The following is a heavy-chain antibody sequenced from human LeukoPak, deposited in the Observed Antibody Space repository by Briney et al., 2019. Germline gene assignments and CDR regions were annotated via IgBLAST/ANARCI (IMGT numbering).Heavy chain of an antibody. CDR2: IYYSGST. Sequence: SETLSLTCTVPGGSISSYYWSWIRQPPGKGLEWIGYIYYSGSTNYNPSLKSRVTISVDTSKNQFSLKLSSVTAADTAVYYCAPMNPYGDYVDYWGQGTLVTVSS. V-gene: IGHV4-59*01. CDR1: GGSISSYY. J-gene: IGHJ4*02. CDR3: APMNPYGDYVDY. D-gene: IGHD4-17*01.